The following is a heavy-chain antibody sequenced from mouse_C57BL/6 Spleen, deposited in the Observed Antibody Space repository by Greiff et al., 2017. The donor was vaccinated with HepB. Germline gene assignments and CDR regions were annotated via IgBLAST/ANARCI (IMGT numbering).Heavy chain of an antibody. D-gene: IGHD4-1*01. CDR1: GYTFTSYW. Sequence: QVQLQQPGAELVRPGTSVKLSCKASGYTFTSYWMHWVKQRPGQGLEWIGVIDPSDSYTNYNQKLKGKATLTVDKSSSTAYMQLSSLTSEDSAVYYCARGGNWEAYYAMDYWGQGTSVTVSS. V-gene: IGHV1-59*01. CDR2: IDPSDSYT. CDR3: ARGGNWEAYYAMDY. J-gene: IGHJ4*01.